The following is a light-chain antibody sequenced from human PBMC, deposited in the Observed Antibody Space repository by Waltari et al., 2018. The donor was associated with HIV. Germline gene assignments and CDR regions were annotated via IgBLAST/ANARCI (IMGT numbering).Light chain of an antibody. J-gene: IGKJ2*01. CDR3: HQYNTYPYT. V-gene: IGKV1-5*03. CDR1: QTISSW. Sequence: DIQMNQSPSTLSASSGDSVTITCRASQTISSWLAWYQQKPHQAPKVLIYKSSVLETGVPSRFSGTGSGTEFNLTITGLQPDDVATYSCHQYNTYPYTFGQGTKLEIK. CDR2: KSS.